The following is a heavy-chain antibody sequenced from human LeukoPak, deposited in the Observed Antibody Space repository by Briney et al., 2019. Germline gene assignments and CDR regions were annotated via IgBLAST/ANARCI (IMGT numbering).Heavy chain of an antibody. CDR2: IYSGGTT. V-gene: IGHV3-66*01. D-gene: IGHD3-10*01. Sequence: GGSLRLSCAASGFTVSSNDMTWVRQAPGKGLEWVSVIYSGGTTYYADSVKGRFTISRDNSKNTLYLQMNSLRAEDTAVYYCARDFGSGSYRRFDPWGQGTLVTVSS. CDR3: ARDFGSGSYRRFDP. J-gene: IGHJ5*02. CDR1: GFTVSSND.